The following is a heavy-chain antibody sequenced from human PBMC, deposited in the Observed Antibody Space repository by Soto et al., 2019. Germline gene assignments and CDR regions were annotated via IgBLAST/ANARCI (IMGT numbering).Heavy chain of an antibody. V-gene: IGHV1-18*01. D-gene: IGHD1-26*01. CDR1: GYSFTSYG. CDR3: ARDLNSASYYNY. Sequence: QVQLVQSGAEVKKPGASVKVSCKASGYSFTSYGISWVRQAPGQGLEWMGWISTYNGDTNYAQKLQGRLTMTTDTSTSTADMELRSLRSDDTAVYCCARDLNSASYYNYWGQGTLVTVSS. CDR2: ISTYNGDT. J-gene: IGHJ4*02.